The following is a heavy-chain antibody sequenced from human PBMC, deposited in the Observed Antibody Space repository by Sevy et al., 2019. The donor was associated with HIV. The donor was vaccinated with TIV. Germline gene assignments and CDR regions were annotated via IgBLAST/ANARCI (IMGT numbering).Heavy chain of an antibody. V-gene: IGHV3-7*03. J-gene: IGHJ4*02. CDR1: GFTFSRYW. Sequence: GGSLRLSCAASGFTFSRYWMSWVRQAPGKGLEWVANIKQDGSEKYYVDSVKGRFTISRDNAKNSLYLQMNSLRAEDTAVYYCARLKDDSSGHTFGYWGQGTLVTVSS. CDR2: IKQDGSEK. CDR3: ARLKDDSSGHTFGY. D-gene: IGHD3-22*01.